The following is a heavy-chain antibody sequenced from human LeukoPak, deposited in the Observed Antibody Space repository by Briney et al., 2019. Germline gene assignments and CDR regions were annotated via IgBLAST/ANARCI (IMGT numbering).Heavy chain of an antibody. CDR2: RYYSGST. J-gene: IGHJ1*01. D-gene: IGHD3-16*01. V-gene: IGHV4-59*01. CDR1: GGSISSYY. Sequence: SETLSLTCSASGGSISSYYWTWIRQPPGKGLEWIGYRYYSGSTTCNPSLKSRVTISVDTSKSQFSLKLISVTAADTAIYYCARVRGDFETDWGQGTLVTVSS. CDR3: ARVRGDFETD.